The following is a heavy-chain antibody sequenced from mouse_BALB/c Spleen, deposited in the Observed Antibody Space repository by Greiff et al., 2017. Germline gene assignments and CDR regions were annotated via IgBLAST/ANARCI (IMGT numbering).Heavy chain of an antibody. J-gene: IGHJ3*01. CDR3: ARHVDYDVAWFAY. D-gene: IGHD2-4*01. CDR2: ISSGGSYT. CDR1: GFTFSSYG. Sequence: EVQGVESGGDLVKPGGSLKLSCAASGFTFSSYGMSWVRQTPDKRLEWVATISSGGSYTYYPDSVKGRFTISRDNAKNTLYLQMSSLKSEDTAMYYCARHVDYDVAWFAYWGQGTLVTVSA. V-gene: IGHV5-6*01.